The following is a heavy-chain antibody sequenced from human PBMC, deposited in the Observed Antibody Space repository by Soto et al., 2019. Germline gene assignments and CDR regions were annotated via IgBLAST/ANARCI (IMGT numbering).Heavy chain of an antibody. CDR1: VFTFSNYA. D-gene: IGHD4-4*01. J-gene: IGHJ6*04. Sequence: EVQLLESGGGLVQPGGSLRLSCAASVFTFSNYAMTWVRQDPGKGLEWVSGISGSGTDTYYADSVKGRFTISRDNSKTTLYLQMKSLRAEDTAVYYCEKDPILTTLNPYYSGMDVWGKGTTVTVS. CDR2: ISGSGTDT. V-gene: IGHV3-23*01. CDR3: EKDPILTTLNPYYSGMDV.